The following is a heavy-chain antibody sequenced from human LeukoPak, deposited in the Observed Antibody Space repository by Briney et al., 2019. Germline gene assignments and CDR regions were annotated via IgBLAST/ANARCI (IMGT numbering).Heavy chain of an antibody. J-gene: IGHJ4*02. Sequence: SETLSLTCTVSGGSISSSSYYWGWIRQPPGKGLEWIGSIYYSGSTYYNPSLKSRVTISVDTSKNQFSLKLSSVTAADTAVYYCARLPYYDFWSGLYYDYWGQGTLVTVSS. CDR2: IYYSGST. D-gene: IGHD3-3*01. V-gene: IGHV4-39*01. CDR3: ARLPYYDFWSGLYYDY. CDR1: GGSISSSSYY.